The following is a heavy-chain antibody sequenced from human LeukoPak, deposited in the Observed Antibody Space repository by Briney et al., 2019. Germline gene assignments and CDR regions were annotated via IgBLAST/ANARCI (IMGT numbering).Heavy chain of an antibody. D-gene: IGHD2-15*01. J-gene: IGHJ6*02. CDR2: IHYSGGT. CDR3: ARDRSHYNYYGMDV. V-gene: IGHV4-61*01. Sequence: SETLSLTCTVSGGSVSSNSYSWPWIRQPPGKGLEWIGYIHYSGGTNYNPSLKSRVTISIDMSKNQFSLKVSSVTAADTAVYYCARDRSHYNYYGMDVWGQGTTVTVSS. CDR1: GGSVSSNSYS.